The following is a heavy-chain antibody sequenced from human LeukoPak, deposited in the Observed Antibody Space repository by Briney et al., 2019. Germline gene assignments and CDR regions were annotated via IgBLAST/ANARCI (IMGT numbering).Heavy chain of an antibody. CDR2: ISYDGSNK. V-gene: IGHV3-30*04. D-gene: IGHD1-26*01. Sequence: PGGSLRLSCAASGFTFSSYAMHWVRQAPGKGLEWVAVISYDGSNKYYADSVKGRFTISRDNSKNTLYLQMNSLRAEDTAVYYCARGIGWWELLPYAFDIWGQGTMVTVSS. J-gene: IGHJ3*02. CDR3: ARGIGWWELLPYAFDI. CDR1: GFTFSSYA.